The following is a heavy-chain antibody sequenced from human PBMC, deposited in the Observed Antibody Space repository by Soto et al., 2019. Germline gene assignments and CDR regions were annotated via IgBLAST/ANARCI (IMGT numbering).Heavy chain of an antibody. CDR2: IKQDGSEK. J-gene: IGHJ4*02. V-gene: IGHV3-7*04. D-gene: IGHD3-22*01. CDR1: GFTFSSYW. Sequence: GGSLRLSCAASGFTFSSYWMSWVRQAPGKGMEWVANIKQDGSEKYYVDSVKGRFTISRDNAKNSLYLQMNSLRAEDTAVYYCARDWSFPNLYDSSGYSTILDYWGQGALVTVSS. CDR3: ARDWSFPNLYDSSGYSTILDY.